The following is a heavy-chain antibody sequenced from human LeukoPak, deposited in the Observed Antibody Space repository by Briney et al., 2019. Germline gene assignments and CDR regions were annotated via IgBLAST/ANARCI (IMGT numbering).Heavy chain of an antibody. D-gene: IGHD4-17*01. CDR3: AKFYGDYPYYFDY. V-gene: IGHV3-23*01. J-gene: IGHJ4*02. Sequence: PGGSLRLSCSASGFTFSSYAMSWVRQAPGKGLEWVSAISGSGGSTYYADSVKGRFTISRDNSKNTLYLQMNSLRAEDTAVYYCAKFYGDYPYYFDYWGQGTLVTVSS. CDR1: GFTFSSYA. CDR2: ISGSGGST.